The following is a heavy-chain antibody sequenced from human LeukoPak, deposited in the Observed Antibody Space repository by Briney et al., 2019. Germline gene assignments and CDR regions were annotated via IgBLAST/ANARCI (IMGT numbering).Heavy chain of an antibody. CDR3: ARDWRSGGNCFGY. CDR2: IYTGSTYI. J-gene: IGHJ4*02. Sequence: GESLTLSCSASGFTFSFYRMNWVRQAPGKGLEWVSSIYTGSTYIYYAESVKGRFIISRDDAKNTLYLQMSSLRAEDTAVYYCARDWRSGGNCFGYWGQGTLVTVS. CDR1: GFTFSFYR. V-gene: IGHV3-21*01. D-gene: IGHD2-15*01.